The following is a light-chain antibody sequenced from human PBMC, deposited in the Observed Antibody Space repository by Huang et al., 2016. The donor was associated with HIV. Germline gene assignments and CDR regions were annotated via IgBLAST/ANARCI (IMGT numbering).Light chain of an antibody. CDR1: QAIRND. J-gene: IGKJ1*01. CDR3: LQDYSYPRT. CDR2: AAS. Sequence: AIQMTQSPSSLSASVGDRVTITCRASQAIRNDLGWYQQRPGTAPKLRIYAASELHSGVPLRFSGSGSGTDFTLTISSLQPEDFGTYYCLQDYSYPRTFGQGTKVKV. V-gene: IGKV1-6*01.